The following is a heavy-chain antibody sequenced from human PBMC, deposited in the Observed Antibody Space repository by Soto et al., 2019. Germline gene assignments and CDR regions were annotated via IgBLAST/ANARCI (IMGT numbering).Heavy chain of an antibody. D-gene: IGHD2-8*01. V-gene: IGHV3-23*01. CDR1: GFTFSSYA. CDR3: AKGYCTNGVCYILGYPVRANYFDY. Sequence: GGSLRLSCAASGFTFSSYAMSWVRQAPGKGLEWVSAISGSGGSTYYADSVKGRFTISRDNSKNRLYLQMNSLRAEDTAVYYCAKGYCTNGVCYILGYPVRANYFDYWGQGTLVTVSS. J-gene: IGHJ4*02. CDR2: ISGSGGST.